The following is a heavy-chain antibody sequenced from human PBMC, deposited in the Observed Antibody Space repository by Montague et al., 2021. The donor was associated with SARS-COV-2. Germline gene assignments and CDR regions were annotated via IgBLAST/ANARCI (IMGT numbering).Heavy chain of an antibody. CDR1: GYTFTSYD. V-gene: IGHV1-8*01. CDR2: MNPNSGNT. CDR3: ARGRGTYYDFWSGHFSTPRSYYMDV. J-gene: IGHJ6*03. D-gene: IGHD3-3*01. Sequence: SVKVSCKASGYTFTSYDINLLRQATGQGLEWMGWMNPNSGNTGYSQKFQGRVTMTRNTSISTAYMELSSLRSEDTAVYYCARGRGTYYDFWSGHFSTPRSYYMDVWGKGTTVTVSS.